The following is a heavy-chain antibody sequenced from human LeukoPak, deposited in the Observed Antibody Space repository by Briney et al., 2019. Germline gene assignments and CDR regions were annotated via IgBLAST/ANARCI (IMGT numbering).Heavy chain of an antibody. CDR2: IYYSGST. D-gene: IGHD2-21*02. J-gene: IGHJ4*02. CDR1: GGSISSYY. CDR3: ARAYCVGDCTVLHIYFDN. Sequence: SETLSLTCTVSGGSISSYYWSWIRQPPGKGLEWIGYIYYSGSTNYNPSLKSRVTISVDTSKNQISLKLRSVMAADTAVYYCARAYCVGDCTVLHIYFDNWGRGTLVTVSS. V-gene: IGHV4-59*08.